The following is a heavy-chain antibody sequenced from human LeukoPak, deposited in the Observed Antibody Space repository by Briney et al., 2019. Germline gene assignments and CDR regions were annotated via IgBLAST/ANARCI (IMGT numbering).Heavy chain of an antibody. CDR2: INPNSGGT. CDR3: AARRGAVAGRLDY. V-gene: IGHV1-2*02. D-gene: IGHD6-19*01. CDR1: GYTFTSYY. J-gene: IGHJ4*02. Sequence: ASVKVSCKASGYTFTSYYMHWVRQAPGQGLEWMGWINPNSGGTNYAQKFQGRVTMTRDTSISTAYMELSRLRSNDTAVYYCAARRGAVAGRLDYWGQGTLVTVSS.